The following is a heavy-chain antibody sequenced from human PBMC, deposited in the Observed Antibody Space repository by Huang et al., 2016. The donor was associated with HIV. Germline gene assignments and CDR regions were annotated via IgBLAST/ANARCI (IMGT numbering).Heavy chain of an antibody. CDR2: ISGSGSST. D-gene: IGHD3-3*01. CDR1: IFTFSTSA. CDR3: AKGSERSLTGPKYQYYFDY. J-gene: IGHJ4*02. V-gene: IGHV3-23*01. Sequence: EVQLLESGGGLVQPGGSLRLSCAASIFTFSTSAMSWVRQAPGKGLEGLSGISGSGSSTYYAYSVKGRFTISRDNSRNTLYLQMKSLRVEDTAIYYCAKGSERSLTGPKYQYYFDYWGQGTLVTVSS.